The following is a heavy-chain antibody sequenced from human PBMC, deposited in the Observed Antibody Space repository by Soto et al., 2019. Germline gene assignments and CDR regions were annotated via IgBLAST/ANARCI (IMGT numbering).Heavy chain of an antibody. V-gene: IGHV1-69*13. CDR1: GGTFSSYA. Sequence: SVKGSCKAAGGTFSSYAISWVRQAPGQGLEWMGGIIPIFGTPNYAQKFQGRVIITADEFTSTAHMELSSLRSEDTAVYYCARGWDHYDSSGLLTWFDPWGQGTLVTVSS. D-gene: IGHD3-22*01. CDR2: IIPIFGTP. CDR3: ARGWDHYDSSGLLTWFDP. J-gene: IGHJ5*02.